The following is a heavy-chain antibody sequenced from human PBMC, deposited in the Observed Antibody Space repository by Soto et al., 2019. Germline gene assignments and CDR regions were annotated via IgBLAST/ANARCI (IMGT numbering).Heavy chain of an antibody. D-gene: IGHD3-10*01. CDR1: GYTFTSYA. V-gene: IGHV1-3*01. Sequence: ASVKVSCKASGYTFTSYAMHWVRQAPGQRLEWMGWINAGNGNTKYSQKFQGRVTITRDTSASTAYMELSSLRSEDTAVYYCARDQILVRGVIIRGPVYWGQGTLVTVSS. CDR2: INAGNGNT. CDR3: ARDQILVRGVIIRGPVY. J-gene: IGHJ4*02.